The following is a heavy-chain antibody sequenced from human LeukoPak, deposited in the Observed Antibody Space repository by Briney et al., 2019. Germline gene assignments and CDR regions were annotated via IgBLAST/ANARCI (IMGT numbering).Heavy chain of an antibody. V-gene: IGHV3-23*01. Sequence: GGSLRLSCAASGFTFSSYAMSWVRQAPGKGLEWVSAISGSGGSTYYADSVKGRFTISRDNAKNSLYLQMNSLRAEDTAVYYCARDRAGLLNWSGPDAFDIWGQGTMVTVSS. J-gene: IGHJ3*02. CDR2: ISGSGGST. D-gene: IGHD3/OR15-3a*01. CDR1: GFTFSSYA. CDR3: ARDRAGLLNWSGPDAFDI.